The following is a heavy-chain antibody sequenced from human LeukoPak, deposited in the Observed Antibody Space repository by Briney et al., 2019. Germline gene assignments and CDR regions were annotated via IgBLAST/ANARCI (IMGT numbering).Heavy chain of an antibody. J-gene: IGHJ6*02. V-gene: IGHV1-69*13. CDR2: IIPIFGTA. Sequence: ASVTVSCKASGGTFSSYAISWVRQAPGQGLEWMGGIIPIFGTANYAQKFQGRVTITADESTSTAYMELSSLRSEDTAVYYCARAQGTTFYYYGMDVWGQGTTVTVSS. CDR3: ARAQGTTFYYYGMDV. D-gene: IGHD1-7*01. CDR1: GGTFSSYA.